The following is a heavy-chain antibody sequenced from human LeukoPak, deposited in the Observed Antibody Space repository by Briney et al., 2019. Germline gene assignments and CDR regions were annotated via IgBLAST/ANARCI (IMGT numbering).Heavy chain of an antibody. V-gene: IGHV5-51*01. CDR2: IYPSDSDT. CDR3: TRRLGAVAGIDY. D-gene: IGHD6-19*01. J-gene: IGHJ4*02. CDR1: GYSFTNYW. Sequence: GESLKIPCKGSGYSFTNYWIGWVRQMPGKGLEWMGIIYPSDSDTKYSPSFQGQVTISADKSISTAYLQWSSLKASDTAIYYCTRRLGAVAGIDYWGQGTLVTVSS.